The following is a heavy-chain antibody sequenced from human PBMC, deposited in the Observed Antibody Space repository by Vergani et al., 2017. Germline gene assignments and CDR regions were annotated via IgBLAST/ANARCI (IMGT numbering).Heavy chain of an antibody. CDR1: GFSIGYGYY. D-gene: IGHD2-15*01. CDR2: IHYSENT. CDR3: ASDAHGRQKADR. Sequence: QVQLQESGPGLVKPAETLSLICSVSGFSIGYGYYCNWIRQPPGKGLEWIGSIHYSENTNYNPSLKTRVTISVDTSKNQFSLTLTSVTAADTAVYYCASDAHGRQKADRWGQGILITVTS. J-gene: IGHJ5*02. V-gene: IGHV4-59*01.